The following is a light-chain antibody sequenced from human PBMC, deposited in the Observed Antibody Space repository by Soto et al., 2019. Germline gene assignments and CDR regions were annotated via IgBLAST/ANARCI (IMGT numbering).Light chain of an antibody. J-gene: IGLJ7*01. CDR2: AVT. CDR3: CSYADTNTWV. V-gene: IGLV2-11*01. CDR1: SSDVGGYNY. Sequence: QSVLTQPRSVSGSPGQSVTISCTGTSSDVGGYNYVSWYQQHPGKAPKLMISAVTKRPSGVPDRFSGSKSGNTASLTISGLQAEDEADYYCCSYADTNTWVFGGGTQLTVL.